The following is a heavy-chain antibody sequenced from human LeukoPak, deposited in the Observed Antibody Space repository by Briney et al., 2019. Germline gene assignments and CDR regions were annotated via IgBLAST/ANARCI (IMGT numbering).Heavy chain of an antibody. J-gene: IGHJ4*02. D-gene: IGHD1-1*01. Sequence: SQTLSLTCAISGDSVSSNNAARNWIGQSPSRGLEWLGRTYYRSHWVYDYAGSVKGRITVNPDTSKNQFSLQLKSVIPEDTAVYYCARESVAERFDCWSQGSLVTVSS. CDR2: TYYRSHWVY. CDR1: GDSVSSNNAA. CDR3: ARESVAERFDC. V-gene: IGHV6-1*01.